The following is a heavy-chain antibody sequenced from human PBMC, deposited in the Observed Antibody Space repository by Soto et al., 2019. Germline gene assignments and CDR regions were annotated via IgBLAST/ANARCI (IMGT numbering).Heavy chain of an antibody. CDR1: GGSISSYY. D-gene: IGHD1-20*01. V-gene: IGHV4-59*08. CDR3: ARRYGDGFDI. J-gene: IGHJ3*02. Sequence: PSETLSLTCTVSGGSISSYYWSWIRQPPGKGLEWIGYIYYSGSTNYNPSLKSRVTISVDTSKNQFSLKLSSVTAADTAVYYCARRYGDGFDICGEGTMVTVSS. CDR2: IYYSGST.